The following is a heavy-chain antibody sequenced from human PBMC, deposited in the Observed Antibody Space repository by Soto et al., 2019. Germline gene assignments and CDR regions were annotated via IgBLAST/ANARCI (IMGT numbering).Heavy chain of an antibody. Sequence: PGGSLRLSCAASGFTFSSYAMSWVRQAPGKGLEWVSAISGSGGSTYYADSVKGRFTISRDNSKNTLYLQMNSLRAEDTAVYYCAKDLVYYYDSSGHYWGQGTLVTVSS. CDR1: GFTFSSYA. CDR3: AKDLVYYYDSSGHY. V-gene: IGHV3-23*01. D-gene: IGHD3-22*01. J-gene: IGHJ4*02. CDR2: ISGSGGST.